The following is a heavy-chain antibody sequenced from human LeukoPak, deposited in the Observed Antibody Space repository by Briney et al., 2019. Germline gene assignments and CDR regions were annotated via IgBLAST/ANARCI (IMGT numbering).Heavy chain of an antibody. CDR1: GGTFSSYA. D-gene: IGHD6-19*01. Sequence: SVKVSCKASGGTFSSYAISWVRQAPGQGLEWMGGIIPIFGTANYAQKFRGRVTMTEDTSTDTAYMELSSLRSEDTAVYYCATRGDSSGWFHHFDYWGQGTLVTVSS. CDR3: ATRGDSSGWFHHFDY. CDR2: IIPIFGTA. V-gene: IGHV1-69*06. J-gene: IGHJ4*02.